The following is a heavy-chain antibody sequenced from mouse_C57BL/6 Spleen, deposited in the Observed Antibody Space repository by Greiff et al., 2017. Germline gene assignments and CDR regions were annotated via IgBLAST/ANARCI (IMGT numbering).Heavy chain of an antibody. CDR2: IYPGNSDT. V-gene: IGHV1-5*01. J-gene: IGHJ4*01. D-gene: IGHD1-1*01. CDR1: GYTFTSYW. CDR3: TRPGSSLYYAMDY. Sequence: EVQLQQSGTVLARPGASVKMSCKTSGYTFTSYWMHWLKQRPGQGLEWIGAIYPGNSDTSYNQKFKGKAKLTAVTSASTAYMELSSLTNEDSAVYYCTRPGSSLYYAMDYWGQGTSVTVSS.